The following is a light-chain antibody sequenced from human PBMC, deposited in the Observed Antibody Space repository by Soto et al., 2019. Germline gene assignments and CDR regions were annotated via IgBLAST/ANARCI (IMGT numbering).Light chain of an antibody. Sequence: QSALTQPRSVSGSPGQSVTISCTGTSSDVGGYNYVSWYQHHPGKAPKVMIYDVSERPSGVPDRFSGSKSGNTASLTISGLQAEDEADYYCCSYAGTYTYVFGTGTKLTVL. J-gene: IGLJ1*01. CDR2: DVS. CDR1: SSDVGGYNY. V-gene: IGLV2-11*01. CDR3: CSYAGTYTYV.